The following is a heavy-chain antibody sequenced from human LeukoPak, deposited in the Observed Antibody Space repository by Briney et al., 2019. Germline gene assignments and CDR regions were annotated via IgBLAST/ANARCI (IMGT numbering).Heavy chain of an antibody. D-gene: IGHD5-24*01. Sequence: GASVKVSCKASGGTFNIYAISWVRQAPGQGLEWMGRIIPIFGIANYAQKFQGRVTITADKSTSTAYMELSSLRSEDTAVYYCARAGEMNWFDPWGQGTLVTVSS. CDR1: GGTFNIYA. CDR2: IIPIFGIA. J-gene: IGHJ5*02. V-gene: IGHV1-69*04. CDR3: ARAGEMNWFDP.